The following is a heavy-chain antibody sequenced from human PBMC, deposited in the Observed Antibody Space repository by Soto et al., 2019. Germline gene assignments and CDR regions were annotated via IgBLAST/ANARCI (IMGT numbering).Heavy chain of an antibody. J-gene: IGHJ6*02. D-gene: IGHD2-21*02. CDR3: AKGGGDSLRYGMDV. Sequence: EVQLLESGGGLVQPGGALRLSCSASGFTFSSCAMNWVRQAPGKGLEWVSAIDGSGGSLYYADSVKGRFTISRDNSKTRLYLQMDSLRAEDTAVYYCAKGGGDSLRYGMDVWGQGTTVTVSS. CDR2: IDGSGGSL. V-gene: IGHV3-23*01. CDR1: GFTFSSCA.